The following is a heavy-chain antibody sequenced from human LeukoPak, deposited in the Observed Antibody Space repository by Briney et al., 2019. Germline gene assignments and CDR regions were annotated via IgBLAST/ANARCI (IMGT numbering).Heavy chain of an antibody. CDR3: ARVVYYYDSGSRIFDY. D-gene: IGHD3-10*01. J-gene: IGHJ4*02. CDR2: ISYTGST. Sequence: PSETLSLTCTVSGGSISSYYWSWIRQPPGKGLEWIGYISYTGSTDYNPSLKSRVTISVDTSKNQFSLKLSSVIAADTAVYYCARVVYYYDSGSRIFDYWGQGTLVTVSS. V-gene: IGHV4-59*01. CDR1: GGSISSYY.